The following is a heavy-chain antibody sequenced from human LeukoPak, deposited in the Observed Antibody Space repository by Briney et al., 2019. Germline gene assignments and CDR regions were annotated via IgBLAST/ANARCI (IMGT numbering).Heavy chain of an antibody. Sequence: SVKVSCKASGGTFISYTISWVRQAPGQGLEWMGRIIPILGIANNAQKSQSRVTITADKSTSTAYMELSSLRSEDTAVDYCARYDDYGGLNWFDPWGQGPLVTVSS. J-gene: IGHJ5*02. CDR2: IIPILGIA. CDR3: ARYDDYGGLNWFDP. CDR1: GGTFISYT. D-gene: IGHD4-23*01. V-gene: IGHV1-69*02.